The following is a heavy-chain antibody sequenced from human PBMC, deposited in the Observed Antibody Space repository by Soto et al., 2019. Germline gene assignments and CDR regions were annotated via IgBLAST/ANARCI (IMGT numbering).Heavy chain of an antibody. CDR3: ARHYGQHDAFDI. V-gene: IGHV5-51*01. J-gene: IGHJ3*02. CDR1: GYSFTTYW. D-gene: IGHD2-2*01. Sequence: GSLKISCKGSGYSFTTYWIGWVRQMPGKGLEWTGIIYPRDSDTKYSPSFQGLVTISADKSITTAYLQWNSLKASDTAMYYCARHYGQHDAFDIWGQGTMVTVSS. CDR2: IYPRDSDT.